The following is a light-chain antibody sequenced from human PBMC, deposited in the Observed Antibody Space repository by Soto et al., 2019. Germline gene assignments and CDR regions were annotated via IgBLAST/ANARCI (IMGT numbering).Light chain of an antibody. CDR3: ASYAGSNSYV. CDR1: SSDVGTYNL. J-gene: IGLJ1*01. V-gene: IGLV2-23*01. Sequence: HSALTQPASVSGSPGQSITISCTGTSSDVGTYNLVSWYQHHPGKAPKLMIYEGNKRPSGVSNRFSGSKSGNTASLTISGLQAEDEADYYCASYAGSNSYVFGSGTKVTVL. CDR2: EGN.